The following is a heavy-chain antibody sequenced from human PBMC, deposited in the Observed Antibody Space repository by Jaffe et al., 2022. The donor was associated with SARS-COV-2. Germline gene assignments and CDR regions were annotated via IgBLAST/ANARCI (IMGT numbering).Heavy chain of an antibody. V-gene: IGHV4-39*01. CDR1: GGSISSPSHY. Sequence: QPQLQESGPGLVKPSETLSLTCTFSGGSISSPSHYWGWIRQPPGKPLELIATIHYNGGAYYNSSLKSRVTISVDTSKNQFSLRLSSVTAADTAVYYCARLGVHLDYGRIDYWGQGTLVTVSS. J-gene: IGHJ4*02. CDR3: ARLGVHLDYGRIDY. CDR2: IHYNGGA. D-gene: IGHD4-17*01.